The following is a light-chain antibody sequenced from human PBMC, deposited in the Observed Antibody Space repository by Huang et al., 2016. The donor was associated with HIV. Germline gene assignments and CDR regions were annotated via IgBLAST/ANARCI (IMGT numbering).Light chain of an antibody. Sequence: EVVMTQSPVTLSVSPGERATLSCRASQRVNNKLAWFQQKPGQAPRLLIHDASIRATGIPDRFSGSGSGTEFTLTISSLQSEDFAVYYCQQYNNWPQWT. V-gene: IGKV3-15*01. J-gene: IGKJ1*01. CDR3: QQYNNWPQWT. CDR2: DAS. CDR1: QRVNNK.